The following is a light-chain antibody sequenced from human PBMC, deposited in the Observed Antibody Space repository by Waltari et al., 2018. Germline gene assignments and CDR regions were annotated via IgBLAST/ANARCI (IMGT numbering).Light chain of an antibody. J-gene: IGKJ4*01. V-gene: IGKV3-20*01. CDR2: GAS. Sequence: EIVLPQSPGTQSLSPGARATLPFRTSPSVSGKYLAWYQQKPGQAPRLLISGASSRATGIPDRFNGGGSGADFTLIITRLEPEDFAVYHCQQYGSSPLTFGGGTKVEIK. CDR3: QQYGSSPLT. CDR1: PSVSGKY.